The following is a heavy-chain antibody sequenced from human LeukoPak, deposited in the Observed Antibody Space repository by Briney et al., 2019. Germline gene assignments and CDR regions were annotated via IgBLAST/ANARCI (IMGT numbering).Heavy chain of an antibody. J-gene: IGHJ4*02. CDR1: GYTFTSYY. CDR2: INPSGGST. Sequence: ASVKVSCKAAGYTFTSYYMHWVRQAPGQGLEWMGIINPSGGSTSYAQKFQGRVTMTRDMSTSTVYMELSSLSSEDTAVYHCARAARDRGYSYGYSLPLDYWGQGPLVTVSS. CDR3: ARAARDRGYSYGYSLPLDY. V-gene: IGHV1-46*01. D-gene: IGHD5-18*01.